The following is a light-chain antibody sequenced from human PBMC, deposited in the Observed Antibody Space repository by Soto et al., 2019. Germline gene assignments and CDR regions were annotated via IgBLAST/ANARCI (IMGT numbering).Light chain of an antibody. Sequence: VLTKSPGTLSLSPGERATLSCRTSQSVSSNYLAWYQQKPGQAPRLLIYGASSRASGIPDRSSGSGSGTDFTLTISSLQSEDFAIYYCQQVNNWLPISLGQGTRLAI. V-gene: IGKV3D-20*02. CDR2: GAS. CDR1: QSVSSNY. J-gene: IGKJ5*01. CDR3: QQVNNWLPIS.